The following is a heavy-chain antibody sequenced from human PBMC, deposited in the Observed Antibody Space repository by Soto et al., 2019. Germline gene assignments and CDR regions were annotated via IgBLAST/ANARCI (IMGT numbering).Heavy chain of an antibody. D-gene: IGHD6-6*01. CDR2: IKSKTDGGTI. CDR1: GFTFSNAW. CDR3: TTDSGYRRSSPYFDY. Sequence: EVQPVESGGGLVKPGGSLRLSCAASGFTFSNAWRTWVRQAPGKGLEWVGRIKSKTDGGTIDYAAPVKGRFTVSRDDSETTLYLQMNSLKTEDTAVYYCTTDSGYRRSSPYFDYWGHGTQVTVSS. V-gene: IGHV3-15*01. J-gene: IGHJ4*01.